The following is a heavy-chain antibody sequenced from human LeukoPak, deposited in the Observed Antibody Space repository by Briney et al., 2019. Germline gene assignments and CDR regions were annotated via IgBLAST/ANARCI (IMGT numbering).Heavy chain of an antibody. V-gene: IGHV1-2*02. CDR3: AAAGEYGGYYYYYMDV. CDR2: INPNSGGT. Sequence: ASVKVSCKASGYTFTGYYMHWVRQAPGQGLEWMGWINPNSGGTNYAQKFQGRVTMTRDTSISTAYMELSSLRSEDTAVYYCAAAGEYGGYYYYYMDVWGKGTTVTISS. D-gene: IGHD4/OR15-4a*01. J-gene: IGHJ6*03. CDR1: GYTFTGYY.